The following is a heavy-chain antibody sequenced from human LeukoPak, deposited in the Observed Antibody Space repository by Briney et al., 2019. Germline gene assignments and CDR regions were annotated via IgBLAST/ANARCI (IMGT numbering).Heavy chain of an antibody. Sequence: GGSLRLSCATSGLTFSSSTFGSYTMNWVRQAPGKGLEWVSSISSTGTYIYYTDSVKGRFTISRDIANSLLYLQMNSLRADDTPVYYCARDLDYSTGFDYWGQGTLVTVSS. D-gene: IGHD4-11*01. CDR3: ARDLDYSTGFDY. V-gene: IGHV3-21*01. J-gene: IGHJ4*02. CDR2: ISSTGTYI. CDR1: GLTFSSSTFGSYT.